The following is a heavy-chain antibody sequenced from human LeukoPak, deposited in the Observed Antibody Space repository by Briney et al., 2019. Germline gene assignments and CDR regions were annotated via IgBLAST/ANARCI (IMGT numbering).Heavy chain of an antibody. CDR1: GFTFSSYE. CDR2: ISSSGSTI. V-gene: IGHV3-48*03. CDR3: ARDIPTNYDNSGNHNFYFDF. Sequence: GGSLRLSCAASGFTFSSYEMNWVRQAPGKGLEWVSYISSSGSTIYYADSVKGRFTISRDNAKNSLYLQMNSLRAEDTAVYYCARDIPTNYDNSGNHNFYFDFWGRGTLVTVSS. J-gene: IGHJ2*01. D-gene: IGHD3-22*01.